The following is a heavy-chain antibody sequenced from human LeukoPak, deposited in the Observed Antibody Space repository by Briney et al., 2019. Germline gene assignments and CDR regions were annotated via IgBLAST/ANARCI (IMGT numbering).Heavy chain of an antibody. CDR2: IYSGGST. Sequence: GGSLRLSCAASGFTVSSNYMSWVRPAPWKGLEWVSVIYSGGSTYYADSVKGRFTISRDNSKNTLYLQMNSLRAEDTAVYYCARAGGTDGFDYWGQGTLVTVSS. D-gene: IGHD5-24*01. CDR3: ARAGGTDGFDY. V-gene: IGHV3-53*01. J-gene: IGHJ4*02. CDR1: GFTVSSNY.